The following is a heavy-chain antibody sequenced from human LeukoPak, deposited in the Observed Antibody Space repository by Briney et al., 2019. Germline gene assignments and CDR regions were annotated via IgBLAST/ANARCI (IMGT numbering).Heavy chain of an antibody. J-gene: IGHJ3*02. CDR3: AGLYRLGEPGYSDSGAFDI. CDR1: GGSISSYY. Sequence: SETLSLTCTVSGGSISSYYWSWIRQPPGKGLEWIGYIYYSGSTNYNPSRKSRGTISVDTSKNQLSLKMSSVTAADTAVYHCAGLYRLGEPGYSDSGAFDIWGKGTMVTVSS. CDR2: IYYSGST. D-gene: IGHD2-15*01. V-gene: IGHV4-59*12.